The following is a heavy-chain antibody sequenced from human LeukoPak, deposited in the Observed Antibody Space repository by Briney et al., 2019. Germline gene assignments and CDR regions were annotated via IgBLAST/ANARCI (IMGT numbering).Heavy chain of an antibody. J-gene: IGHJ5*02. Sequence: ASVKASCTAAGYTCTSYKISWVRQATGQGLEWMGWMNPNSGNTGYAQKFQGRVTMTRNTSISTAYMELSSLRSEDTAVYYCATEQWLVSRNWFDPWGQGTLVTVSS. D-gene: IGHD6-19*01. CDR1: GYTCTSYK. CDR3: ATEQWLVSRNWFDP. V-gene: IGHV1-8*01. CDR2: MNPNSGNT.